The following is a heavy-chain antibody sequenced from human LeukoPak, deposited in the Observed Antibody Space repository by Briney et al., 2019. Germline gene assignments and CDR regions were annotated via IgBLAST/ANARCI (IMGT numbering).Heavy chain of an antibody. Sequence: SETLSLTCTVSGGSISSYYWSWIRQPPGKGLEWNGYIYYSGSTNYSPSLKSRVTISVDTSKNQFSLKLSSVTAADTAVYYCASSPKRYYDFWSGYSYYYYGMDVWGQGTTVTVSS. CDR3: ASSPKRYYDFWSGYSYYYYGMDV. V-gene: IGHV4-59*01. J-gene: IGHJ6*02. CDR1: GGSISSYY. D-gene: IGHD3-3*01. CDR2: IYYSGST.